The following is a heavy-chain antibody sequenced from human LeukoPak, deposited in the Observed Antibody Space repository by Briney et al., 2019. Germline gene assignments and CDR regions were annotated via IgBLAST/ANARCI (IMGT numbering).Heavy chain of an antibody. J-gene: IGHJ4*02. CDR3: ARDSTTWGYSRLFDS. D-gene: IGHD3-22*01. CDR2: ISAGAGSST. CDR1: GFTVSSNY. Sequence: PGGSLRLSCAASGFTVSSNYMRWVRQAPGKGLEWVSYISAGAGSSTNYADSVKGRFTISRDHAKNSLHLQMNSLRAEDTAVYYCARDSTTWGYSRLFDSWGQGTLVTVSS. V-gene: IGHV3-11*06.